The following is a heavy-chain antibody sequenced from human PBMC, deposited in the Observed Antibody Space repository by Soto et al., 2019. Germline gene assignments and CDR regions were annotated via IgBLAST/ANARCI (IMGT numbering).Heavy chain of an antibody. CDR2: INHSGST. CDR3: AISIAARDYFDY. V-gene: IGHV4-34*01. Sequence: SGTLSLTCAVYGGSFSGYYWSWIRQPPGKGLEWIGEINHSGSTTYNPSLKSRVTISVYTSKNQFSLKLSSVTAADTAVYYCAISIAARDYFDYWGQGTLVTV. J-gene: IGHJ4*02. D-gene: IGHD6-6*01. CDR1: GGSFSGYY.